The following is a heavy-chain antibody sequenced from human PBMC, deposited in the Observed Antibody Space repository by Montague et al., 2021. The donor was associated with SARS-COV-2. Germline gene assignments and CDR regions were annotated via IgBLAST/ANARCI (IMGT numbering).Heavy chain of an antibody. CDR2: IYYTGSR. CDR3: ARHARGEGYTSWFDS. D-gene: IGHD5-24*01. J-gene: IGHJ5*01. V-gene: IGHV4-61*01. CDR1: GDSVSRGSSY. Sequence: SETLSLTCTVSGDSVSRGSSYWSWIRQPPGKGLEWIGYIYYTGSRKYNSSLKSRLTISVDTSKNQFSLKLSSVTAADTAVYYCARHARGEGYTSWFDSWGQGTLLTVSS.